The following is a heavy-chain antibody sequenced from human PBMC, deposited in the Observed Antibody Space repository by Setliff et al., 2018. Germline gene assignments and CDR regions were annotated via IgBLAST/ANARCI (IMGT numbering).Heavy chain of an antibody. V-gene: IGHV3-74*01. CDR1: GFTFSSYW. Sequence: PGGSLRLSCAASGFTFSSYWMYWVRQAPGKGLVWVSRINSDGSSTSYADSVKGRFTISRDNAKNTLYLQMNSRRAEDTAVYYCTRGEVRGVSIILDYKYGRDGWGQETTVTVSS. J-gene: IGHJ6*02. CDR3: TRGEVRGVSIILDYKYGRDG. CDR2: INSDGSST. D-gene: IGHD3-10*01.